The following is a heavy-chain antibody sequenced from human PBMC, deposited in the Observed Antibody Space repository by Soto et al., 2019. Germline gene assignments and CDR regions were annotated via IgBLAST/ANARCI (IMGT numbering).Heavy chain of an antibody. CDR3: AKSSTMVRGAPSGDLHY. CDR2: ISYDGSNK. D-gene: IGHD3-10*01. J-gene: IGHJ4*02. CDR1: GFTFSSYG. Sequence: GGSLRLSCAASGFTFSSYGMHWVRQAPGKGLEWVAVISYDGSNKYYADSVKGRFTISRDNSKNTLYLQMNSLRAEDTAVYYCAKSSTMVRGAPSGDLHYWGQGTLVTVSS. V-gene: IGHV3-30*18.